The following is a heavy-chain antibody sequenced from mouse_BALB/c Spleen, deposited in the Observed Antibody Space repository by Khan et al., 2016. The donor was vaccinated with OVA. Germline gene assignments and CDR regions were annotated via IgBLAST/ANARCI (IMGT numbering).Heavy chain of an antibody. Sequence: VELVESGAELAKPEASVKMSCKASGYTFINYWILWVKQRPGQGLEWIGYINPSTAYTEYNQNFKDKATLTADKSSSTAYMQLSSLTSEDSAVYYCARRGLRWDFDYWGQGTTLTVSS. CDR2: INPSTAYT. CDR3: ARRGLRWDFDY. V-gene: IGHV1-7*01. CDR1: GYTFINYW. J-gene: IGHJ2*01. D-gene: IGHD1-1*01.